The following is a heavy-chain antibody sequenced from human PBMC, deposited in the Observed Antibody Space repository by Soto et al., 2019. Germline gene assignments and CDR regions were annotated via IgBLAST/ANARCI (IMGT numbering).Heavy chain of an antibody. D-gene: IGHD3-22*01. CDR2: ISSSSSTI. Sequence: EVQLVESGGGLVQPGGSLRLSCAASGFTFSSYSMNWVRQAPGKGLEWVSYISSSSSTIYYADSVKGRFTISRDNAKNSMYLQINSLRDEDTAVYYCARDLLSSGYVYFDYWGQGTLVTVSS. CDR3: ARDLLSSGYVYFDY. V-gene: IGHV3-48*02. J-gene: IGHJ4*02. CDR1: GFTFSSYS.